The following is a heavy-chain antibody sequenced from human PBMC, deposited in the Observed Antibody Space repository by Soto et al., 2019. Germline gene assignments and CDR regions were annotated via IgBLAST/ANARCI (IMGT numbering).Heavy chain of an antibody. D-gene: IGHD3-22*01. Sequence: ASVKVSCKASGFTFTSYFMHWVRQAPGQGLEWMGIINPSGGNTNYAQKFQERVTITRDMSTSTAYMELSSLRSEDTAVYYCAADSYYYDSSGPKAAFDIWGQGTMVTVSS. CDR2: INPSGGNT. CDR1: GFTFTSYF. J-gene: IGHJ3*02. CDR3: AADSYYYDSSGPKAAFDI. V-gene: IGHV1-46*01.